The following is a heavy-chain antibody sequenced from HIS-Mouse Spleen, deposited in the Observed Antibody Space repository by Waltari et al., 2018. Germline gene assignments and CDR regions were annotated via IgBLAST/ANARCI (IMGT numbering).Heavy chain of an antibody. CDR3: ARIAEGYTSGWYAVDY. CDR1: GFSLSTSGMC. CDR2: IDWNDDQ. J-gene: IGHJ4*02. D-gene: IGHD6-19*01. Sequence: QVTLRESGPALVKPTQTLTLTCPFSGFSLSTSGMCVSWIRQPPGKALECLARIDWNDDQYYSTSLKTRCTTSKDTSKNPVVLTMTNMDPVDTATYYCARIAEGYTSGWYAVDYWGQGTLVTVSS. V-gene: IGHV2-70*15.